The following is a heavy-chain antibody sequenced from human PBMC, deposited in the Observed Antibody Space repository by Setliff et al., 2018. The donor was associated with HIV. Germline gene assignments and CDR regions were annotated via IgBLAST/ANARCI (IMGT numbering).Heavy chain of an antibody. CDR3: ARGVTHPPPFGAFDI. Sequence: PSETLSLTCTVSGGSISTYYWSWIRQSPGKGLEWIGYIYYSGSTKYNPSLKSRLTISVDTSKNQFSLKLRSVTAADTAFYYCARGVTHPPPFGAFDIRGLGTLVTVSS. CDR1: GGSISTYY. D-gene: IGHD5-18*01. V-gene: IGHV4-59*01. J-gene: IGHJ3*02. CDR2: IYYSGST.